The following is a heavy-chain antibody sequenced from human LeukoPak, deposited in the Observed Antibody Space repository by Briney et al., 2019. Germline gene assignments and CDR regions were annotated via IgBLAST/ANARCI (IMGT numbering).Heavy chain of an antibody. CDR3: ARRLFMVRGVRAFDP. CDR1: GRSFSGYY. J-gene: IGHJ5*02. D-gene: IGHD3-10*01. CDR2: INHSGST. V-gene: IGHV4-34*01. Sequence: SETLSLTCAVYGRSFSGYYWSWIRQPPGKGLEWIGEINHSGSTNYNPSLKSRVTISVDTSKNQFSLKLSSVTAADTAVYYCARRLFMVRGVRAFDPWGQGTLVTVSS.